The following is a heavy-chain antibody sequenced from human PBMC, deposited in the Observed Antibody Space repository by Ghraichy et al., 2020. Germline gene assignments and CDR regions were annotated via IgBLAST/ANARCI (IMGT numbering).Heavy chain of an antibody. D-gene: IGHD6-19*01. CDR3: AREGSGWNDY. CDR1: GGSISSYY. V-gene: IGHV4-4*07. CDR2: IYTSGST. Sequence: ESLNISCTVSGGSISSYYWSWIRQPAGKGLEWIGRIYTSGSTNYNPSLKSRVTMSVDTSKNQFSLKLSSVTAADTAVYYCAREGSGWNDYWGQGTLVTVSS. J-gene: IGHJ4*02.